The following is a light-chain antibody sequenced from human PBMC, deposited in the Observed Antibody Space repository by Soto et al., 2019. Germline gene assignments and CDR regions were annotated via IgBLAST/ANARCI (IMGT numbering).Light chain of an antibody. CDR1: SSNIGRNT. CDR2: SNN. CDR3: GSWDSSLSAYV. V-gene: IGLV1-44*01. Sequence: QSVLTQPPSASGTPGQRVTISCSGSSSNIGRNTVNWYQQLPGTAPKLLIHSNNQRPSGVPDRFSGSKSGTSATLGITGFQTGDEADYYCGSWDSSLSAYVFGTGTKLTVL. J-gene: IGLJ1*01.